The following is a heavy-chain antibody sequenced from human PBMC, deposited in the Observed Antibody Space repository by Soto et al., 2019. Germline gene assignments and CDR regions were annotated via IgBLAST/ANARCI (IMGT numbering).Heavy chain of an antibody. CDR3: ARWGTRGGLDV. J-gene: IGHJ4*02. Sequence: QVPLVESGGGVVQPGTSLRLSCVGSGFTFRSYVIHWVRQAPGKGLEWVALTSYDGSNNFYGDSVKGRFTISRHNSRNTVEEQMDRLRFEDTALYYCARWGTRGGLDVWGQGTLVSVSS. V-gene: IGHV3-33*05. D-gene: IGHD3-16*01. CDR1: GFTFRSYV. CDR2: TSYDGSNN.